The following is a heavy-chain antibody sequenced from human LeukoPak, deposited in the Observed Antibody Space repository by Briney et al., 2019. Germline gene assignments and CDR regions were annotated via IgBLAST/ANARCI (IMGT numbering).Heavy chain of an antibody. Sequence: SSETLSLTCTVSGGSISYYYWSWIRQSPGKGLEWIGYIYYSGTTNYNPSLKSRVTISVDTSKNQFSLQLRSVTAADSAVYYCAREDPQTRVPEGMDVWGQGTTVTVSS. CDR2: IYYSGTT. CDR3: AREDPQTRVPEGMDV. CDR1: GGSISYYY. D-gene: IGHD4/OR15-4a*01. V-gene: IGHV4-59*01. J-gene: IGHJ6*02.